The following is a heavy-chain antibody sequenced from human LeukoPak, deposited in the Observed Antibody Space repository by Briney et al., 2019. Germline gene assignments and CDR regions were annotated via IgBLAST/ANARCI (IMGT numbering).Heavy chain of an antibody. J-gene: IGHJ5*02. Sequence: ASVTVSCKASGYTYTSYGISWVRQAPGQGLEWMGWISAYNGNTNCAQKLQGRVTMTTDTSTSTAYMELRSLRSDDTAVYYCARSVVPAAIYWFDPWGQGTLVTVSS. CDR1: GYTYTSYG. CDR3: ARSVVPAAIYWFDP. CDR2: ISAYNGNT. V-gene: IGHV1-18*01. D-gene: IGHD2-2*01.